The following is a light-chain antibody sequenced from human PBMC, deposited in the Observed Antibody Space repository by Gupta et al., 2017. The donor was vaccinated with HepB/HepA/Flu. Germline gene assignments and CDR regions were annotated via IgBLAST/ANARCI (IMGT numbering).Light chain of an antibody. CDR1: QYVSNY. Sequence: EIVMTQSPATLSVSPGERATLACRASQYVSNYLAWYQQKPGQAPRLLISGASTRATGIPARFSGSGSGTEFTLTISSLQSEDFAVYYCQHYYSWPTVFGQGTKVEIK. V-gene: IGKV3-15*01. CDR2: GAS. J-gene: IGKJ1*01. CDR3: QHYYSWPTV.